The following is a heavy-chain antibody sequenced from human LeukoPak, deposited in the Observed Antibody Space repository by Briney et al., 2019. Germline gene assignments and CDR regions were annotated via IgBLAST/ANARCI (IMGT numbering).Heavy chain of an antibody. J-gene: IGHJ4*02. Sequence: GRSLRLSCAASGFTFSSYGMYWVRQAPGKGLEWVAVIWYDGSNKYYADSVKGRFTISRDNSKNTLYLQMNSLRAEDTAVYYCARDSYYDSSGYYSLDYWGQGTLVTVSS. CDR3: ARDSYYDSSGYYSLDY. CDR2: IWYDGSNK. V-gene: IGHV3-33*01. CDR1: GFTFSSYG. D-gene: IGHD3-22*01.